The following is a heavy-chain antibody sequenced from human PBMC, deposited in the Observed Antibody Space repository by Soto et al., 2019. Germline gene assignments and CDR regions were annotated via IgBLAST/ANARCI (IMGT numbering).Heavy chain of an antibody. J-gene: IGHJ4*02. CDR3: ARRRSSGEPYYFDY. CDR2: MYYYGST. V-gene: IGHV4-59*08. Sequence: SETLSLTCTVCGGSISIYYWSWIRQPPGKGLEWIGYMYYYGSTNYNPSLKSRVTISVDTSNNQSSLKLSSVTAADTAVYYCARRRSSGEPYYFDYWGQGTPVTVSS. CDR1: GGSISIYY. D-gene: IGHD3-10*01.